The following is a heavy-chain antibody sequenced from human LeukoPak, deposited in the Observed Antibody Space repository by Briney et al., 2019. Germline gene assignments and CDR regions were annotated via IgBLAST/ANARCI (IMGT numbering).Heavy chain of an antibody. CDR1: GFTFSSYW. CDR2: INGDGRNI. CDR3: AKDSGDYRIGDFDY. V-gene: IGHV3-74*01. J-gene: IGHJ4*02. D-gene: IGHD4-17*01. Sequence: GGSLRLSCVASGFTFSSYWMHWVRQDPRKGLVWVSRINGDGRNINYADSVRGRFTISRDNSKNTLYLQMNSLRAEDTAVYYCAKDSGDYRIGDFDYWGQGTLVTVSS.